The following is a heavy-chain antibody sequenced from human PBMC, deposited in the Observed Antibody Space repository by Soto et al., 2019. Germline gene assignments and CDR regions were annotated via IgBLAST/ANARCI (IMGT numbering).Heavy chain of an antibody. CDR1: GGAFSSYT. D-gene: IGHD3-10*01. J-gene: IGHJ2*01. Sequence: QVQLVQSGAEVKKPGSSVKVSCKASGGAFSSYTISWVRQAPGQGLEWMGRIIPILGIANYAQKFQGRVTITADKSTSTAYMELSSLRSEDTAVYYCARDRSGSYYNPAKNWYFDLWGRDTLVTVSS. CDR2: IIPILGIA. V-gene: IGHV1-69*08. CDR3: ARDRSGSYYNPAKNWYFDL.